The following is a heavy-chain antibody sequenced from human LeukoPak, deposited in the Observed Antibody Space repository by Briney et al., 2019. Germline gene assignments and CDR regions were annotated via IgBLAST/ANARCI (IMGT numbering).Heavy chain of an antibody. Sequence: PRGSLRLSCAASGFTFSSYAMSWVRQAPGKGLEWVSSISGSGGSTYYADSVRGRFTVSRDNSRNTLALQMNSLRAEDTAVYYCAGSPTVDAAFDIWGQGTMVTVSS. J-gene: IGHJ3*02. CDR3: AGSPTVDAAFDI. CDR1: GFTFSSYA. V-gene: IGHV3-23*01. CDR2: ISGSGGST. D-gene: IGHD4-23*01.